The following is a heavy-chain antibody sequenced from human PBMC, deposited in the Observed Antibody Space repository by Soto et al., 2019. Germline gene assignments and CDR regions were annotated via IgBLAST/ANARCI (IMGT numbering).Heavy chain of an antibody. Sequence: GGSLRLSCAASGFTLSSYAMSWVRQAPGKGLEWVSAISGSGGSTYYADSVKGRFTISRDNSKNTLYLQMNSLRAEDTAVYYCAKDPSVQLVPDYWGQGTLVTVSS. J-gene: IGHJ4*02. D-gene: IGHD6-13*01. V-gene: IGHV3-23*01. CDR3: AKDPSVQLVPDY. CDR1: GFTLSSYA. CDR2: ISGSGGST.